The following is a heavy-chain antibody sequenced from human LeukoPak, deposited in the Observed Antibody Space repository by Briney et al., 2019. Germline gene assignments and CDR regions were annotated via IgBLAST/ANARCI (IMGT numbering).Heavy chain of an antibody. CDR3: ARDQEDGDGYNYYAFDI. D-gene: IGHD5-24*01. CDR1: GFTFSSYS. Sequence: GGSLRLSCAASGFTFSSYSMNWVRQAPGRGLEWVSSICSSNSYIYYADSVKGRFTRSRDNAKKSRYLQMITLKAEDTAVYYCARDQEDGDGYNYYAFDIWGQGTMVTVSS. CDR2: ICSSNSYI. J-gene: IGHJ3*02. V-gene: IGHV3-21*01.